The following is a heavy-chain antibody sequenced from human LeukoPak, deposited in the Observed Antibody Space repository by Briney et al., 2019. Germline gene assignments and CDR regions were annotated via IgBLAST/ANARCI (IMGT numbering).Heavy chain of an antibody. CDR3: ARGSRVVAPVAANRARYYFDY. Sequence: SETLSLTCAVYGGSFSGYYWSWIRQPPGKGLEWIGEINPSGSTNYNPSLKSRVTISVDTSKNQFSLKLSSLTAADTAVYYCARGSRVVAPVAANRARYYFDYWGQGTLVTVSS. V-gene: IGHV4-34*01. CDR2: INPSGST. J-gene: IGHJ4*02. CDR1: GGSFSGYY. D-gene: IGHD2-2*01.